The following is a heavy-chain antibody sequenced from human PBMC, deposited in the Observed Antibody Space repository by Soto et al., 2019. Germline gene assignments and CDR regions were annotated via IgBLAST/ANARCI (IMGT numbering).Heavy chain of an antibody. D-gene: IGHD3-22*01. CDR1: GFTFSSYD. V-gene: IGHV3-13*01. Sequence: GGSLRLSCAASGFTFSSYDMHWVRQATGKGLEWVSAIGTAGDTYYPGSVKGRFTISRENAKNSLYLQMNSLRAGDTAVYYCARGGDDSGGMDVWGQGTTVTVSS. CDR3: ARGGDDSGGMDV. J-gene: IGHJ6*02. CDR2: IGTAGDT.